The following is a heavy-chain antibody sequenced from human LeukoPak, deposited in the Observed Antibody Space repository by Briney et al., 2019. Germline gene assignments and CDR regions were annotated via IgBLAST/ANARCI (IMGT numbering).Heavy chain of an antibody. CDR1: GGSFSSDSYY. V-gene: IGHV4-61*02. CDR2: IDISGST. D-gene: IGHD3-10*02. CDR3: ARQYFLILSLYYFDY. J-gene: IGHJ4*02. Sequence: SQTLSLTCTVSGGSFSSDSYYWNWIRQTAGKGLEWIGRIDISGSTNYNPSFKSRVTISVDTSKNQFSLKLSSVTAADTAVYYCARQYFLILSLYYFDYWGQGTLVTVSS.